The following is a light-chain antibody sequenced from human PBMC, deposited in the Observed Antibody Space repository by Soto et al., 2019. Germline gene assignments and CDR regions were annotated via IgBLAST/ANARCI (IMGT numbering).Light chain of an antibody. J-gene: IGKJ1*01. CDR3: LQVNRFPRT. CDR1: ERISPW. Sequence: DIQMTQSPSSFSASVGDRVIITCRASERISPWLAWYQQKPGIAPKLLIYAASILQPGVPSRFSGSGSGTDFTLTITNLQPEDFATYFCLQVNRFPRTFGQGTKVDIK. V-gene: IGKV1-12*01. CDR2: AAS.